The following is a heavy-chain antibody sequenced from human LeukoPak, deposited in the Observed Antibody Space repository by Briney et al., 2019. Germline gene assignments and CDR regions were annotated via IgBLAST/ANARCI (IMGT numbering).Heavy chain of an antibody. D-gene: IGHD3-10*01. CDR2: ISAYNGNT. CDR3: ARVRYYGEYNWFDP. Sequence: GASVKVSCKASGGTFSSYTISWVRQAPGQGLEWMGWISAYNGNTNYAQKLQGRVTMTTDTSTSTAYMELRSLRSDDTAVYYCARVRYYGEYNWFDPWGQGTLVTVSS. J-gene: IGHJ5*02. V-gene: IGHV1-18*01. CDR1: GGTFSSYT.